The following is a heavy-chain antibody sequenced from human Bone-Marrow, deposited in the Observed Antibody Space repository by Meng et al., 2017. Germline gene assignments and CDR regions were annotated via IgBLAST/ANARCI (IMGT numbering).Heavy chain of an antibody. J-gene: IGHJ3*02. Sequence: SETLSLTCTASGGSISSSSYYWGWIRQPPGKGLEWIGSIYYSGSTYYNPSLKRRATKSVDTSKNQFSQKLSPVTAADTAVYYYARDDNLLYYDSSGSNFSYAFDIWGQGTMVTVSS. CDR3: ARDDNLLYYDSSGSNFSYAFDI. CDR2: IYYSGST. CDR1: GGSISSSSYY. V-gene: IGHV4-39*07. D-gene: IGHD3-22*01.